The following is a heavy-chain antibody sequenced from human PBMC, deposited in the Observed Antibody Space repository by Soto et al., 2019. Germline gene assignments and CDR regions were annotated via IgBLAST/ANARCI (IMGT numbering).Heavy chain of an antibody. J-gene: IGHJ4*02. V-gene: IGHV3-21*01. CDR3: AREIYDDYDSSGFDH. Sequence: PGGSLRLSCAASGFSFSDYSMNWVRPAPGKGLEWVSSITSSRSFTSYADAVKGRFTISRDNAKNTLSLQMNSLRAEDTAVYYCAREIYDDYDSSGFDHWGQGTLVTVSS. D-gene: IGHD3-22*01. CDR2: ITSSRSFT. CDR1: GFSFSDYS.